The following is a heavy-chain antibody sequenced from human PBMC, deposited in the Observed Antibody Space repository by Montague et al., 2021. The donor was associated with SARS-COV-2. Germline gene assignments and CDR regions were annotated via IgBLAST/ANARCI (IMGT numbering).Heavy chain of an antibody. J-gene: IGHJ4*02. Sequence: SKTLSLTCTVSGGSVSSYYWSWIRQPPGKGLEWIGYIYYSGNTNYNPSLKSRVTISVDTSKNQVSLKLSSVTVADTAVYYCARGESYSTSWYYFFDYWGQGTLVTVSS. CDR1: GGSVSSYY. D-gene: IGHD6-13*01. V-gene: IGHV4-59*02. CDR2: IYYSGNT. CDR3: ARGESYSTSWYYFFDY.